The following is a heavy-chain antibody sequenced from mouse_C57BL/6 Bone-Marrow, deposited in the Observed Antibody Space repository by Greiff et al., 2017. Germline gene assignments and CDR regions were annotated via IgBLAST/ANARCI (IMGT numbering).Heavy chain of an antibody. CDR3: ARLIYYDYDYFDY. Sequence: VQLQQSGAELVRPGTSVKVSCKASGYAFTNYLIEWVKQRPGQGLEWIGVINPGSGGTNYNEKFKGKATLTADKSSSTAYMQLSSLTSEDSAVSFGARLIYYDYDYFDYWGQGTTLTVSS. D-gene: IGHD2-4*01. J-gene: IGHJ2*01. CDR2: INPGSGGT. CDR1: GYAFTNYL. V-gene: IGHV1-54*01.